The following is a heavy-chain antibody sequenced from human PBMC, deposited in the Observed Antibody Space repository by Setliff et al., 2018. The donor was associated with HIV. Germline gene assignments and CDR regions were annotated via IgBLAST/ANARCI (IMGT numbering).Heavy chain of an antibody. CDR3: ARGSGYDKGAYHYYYGMDV. D-gene: IGHD5-12*01. J-gene: IGHJ6*02. CDR2: IYSGGST. V-gene: IGHV3-66*01. Sequence: GGSLRLSCAASGFTVSINYMSWVRQAPGKGLEWVSVIYSGGSTYYADSVKGRFTISRDNSKNTLYLQMNSLRAEDTAVYYCARGSGYDKGAYHYYYGMDVWGQGTTVTVSS. CDR1: GFTVSINY.